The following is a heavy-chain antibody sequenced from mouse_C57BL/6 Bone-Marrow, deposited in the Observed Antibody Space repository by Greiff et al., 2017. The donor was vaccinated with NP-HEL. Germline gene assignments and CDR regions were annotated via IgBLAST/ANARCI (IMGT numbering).Heavy chain of an antibody. Sequence: VQLQQPGAVLVMPGASVKLSCKASGYTFTSYWMHWVKQRPGQGLEWIGEIDPSDSYTNYNQKFKGKSTLTVDKSSSTAYMQLSSLTSEDSAVYYCARDLGSSPAMDYWGQGTSVTVTS. CDR1: GYTFTSYW. D-gene: IGHD1-1*01. V-gene: IGHV1-69*01. J-gene: IGHJ4*01. CDR2: IDPSDSYT. CDR3: ARDLGSSPAMDY.